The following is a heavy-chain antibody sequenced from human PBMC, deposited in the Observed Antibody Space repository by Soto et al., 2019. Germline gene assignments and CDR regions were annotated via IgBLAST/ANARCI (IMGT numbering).Heavy chain of an antibody. CDR3: ARGGSTWLEYFQH. V-gene: IGHV4-59*01. CDR1: GGSISSYY. Sequence: SETLSLTCTASGGSISSYYWSWIRQPPGKGLEWIGYIYASGSTNYNPSLKSRITISVDTSKNQFSLKLSSVTAADTAVYYCARGGSTWLEYFQHWGQGTLVTVSS. D-gene: IGHD6-13*01. J-gene: IGHJ1*01. CDR2: IYASGST.